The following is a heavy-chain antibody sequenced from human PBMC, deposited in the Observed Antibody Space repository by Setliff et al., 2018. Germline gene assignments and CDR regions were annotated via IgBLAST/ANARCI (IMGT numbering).Heavy chain of an antibody. D-gene: IGHD1-26*01. J-gene: IGHJ4*02. CDR1: GASIRNNYY. CDR3: AKGGGRYHSAS. Sequence: PSETLSLTCAVSGASIRNNYYWGWIRQSPGTGLEWIGSIFYNGMAYYNPSLKSRVTMSVDTSKNQFSLNLTSVTAADTAVYYCAKGGGRYHSASWGQGTLVTVSS. V-gene: IGHV4-39*01. CDR2: IFYNGMA.